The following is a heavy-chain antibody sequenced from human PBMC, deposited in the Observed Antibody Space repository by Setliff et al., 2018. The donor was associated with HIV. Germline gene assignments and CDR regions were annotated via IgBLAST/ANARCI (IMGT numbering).Heavy chain of an antibody. CDR3: ARGPLFGDQYYPYHYMDV. J-gene: IGHJ6*03. CDR1: GYTFRTYG. CDR2: INTANGNT. Sequence: AASVKVSCKASGYTFRTYGIHWMRQAPGQRLEYLGWINTANGNTKYSQDLQGRVSITSDTSASTSYMELSSLRSQDMAVYYCARGPLFGDQYYPYHYMDVWGKGTTFTVSS. D-gene: IGHD3-3*01. V-gene: IGHV1-3*03.